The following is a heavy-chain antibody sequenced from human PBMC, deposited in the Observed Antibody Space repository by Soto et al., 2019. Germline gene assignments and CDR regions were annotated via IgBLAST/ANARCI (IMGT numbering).Heavy chain of an antibody. CDR2: ITANNVNT. CDR1: GYTFTSYG. D-gene: IGHD3-22*01. J-gene: IGHJ4*02. Sequence: ASVKVSCKTSGYTFTSYGISWVLQAPGQGLEWMGWITANNVNTNYAQKFQGRVTMTTDTSTATAYMELRSLRSDDTAVYYCARDMGGYYFEPNDYWGQGTPVTVSS. CDR3: ARDMGGYYFEPNDY. V-gene: IGHV1-18*01.